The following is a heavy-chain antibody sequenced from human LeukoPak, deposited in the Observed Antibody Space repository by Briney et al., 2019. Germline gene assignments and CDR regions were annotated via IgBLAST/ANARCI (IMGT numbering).Heavy chain of an antibody. Sequence: QTGGSLRLSCAASGFTFSSYAMSWVRQAPGKGLEWVSGISWNSGSIGYADSVKGRFTISRDNAKNSLYLQMNSLRVEDTAVYYCARDEARGYDFRPQDHWGQGTLVSVSS. CDR1: GFTFSSYA. V-gene: IGHV3-23*01. CDR2: ISWNSGSI. CDR3: ARDEARGYDFRPQDH. D-gene: IGHD3-3*01. J-gene: IGHJ4*02.